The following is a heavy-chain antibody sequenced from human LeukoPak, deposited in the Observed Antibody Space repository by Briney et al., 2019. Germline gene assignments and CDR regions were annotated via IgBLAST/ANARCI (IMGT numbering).Heavy chain of an antibody. D-gene: IGHD3-3*01. CDR2: IHISGKS. V-gene: IGHV4-4*07. CDR1: GDSISDYY. J-gene: IGHJ5*02. Sequence: SETLSLTCTISGDSISDYYSDYHWTWVRQPAGKGLQWIGRIHISGKSDYNPSLQSRVTMSVDTSKNQLSMKLSSVTAADTAVYYCARGRRDITIFGVVIIRENWFDPWGQGTLVTVSS. CDR3: ARGRRDITIFGVVIIRENWFDP.